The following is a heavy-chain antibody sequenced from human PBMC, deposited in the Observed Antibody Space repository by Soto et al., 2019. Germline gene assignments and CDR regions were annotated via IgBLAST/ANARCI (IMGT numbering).Heavy chain of an antibody. CDR3: VRRTFCGEPDSV. D-gene: IGHD3-16*01. Sequence: QLQLVQSGAEVKRPGASANVSCKAPDNSFAIYCVSWVRQAPGRGVELMGWIRPHNTEGSYPQKPKGRVTMTTETSTHTAYMELRSLRSDDTAVYFCVRRTFCGEPDSVWGQGTLVTVSS. J-gene: IGHJ4*02. V-gene: IGHV1-18*01. CDR2: IRPHNTEG. CDR1: DNSFAIYC.